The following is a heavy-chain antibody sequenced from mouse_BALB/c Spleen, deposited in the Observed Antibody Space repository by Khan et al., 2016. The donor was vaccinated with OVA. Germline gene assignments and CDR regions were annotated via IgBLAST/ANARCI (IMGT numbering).Heavy chain of an antibody. V-gene: IGHV2-6-1*01. CDR1: GFSLTNYG. Sequence: VELVESGPGLVAPSQSLYISCTISGFSLTNYGVHWVRQPPGKGLEWLVVIWNDGSTTYNSALKSSLTISKDNSTCNVFLKMHSLQTDDTAMYFCARQPYYHYNIMDYWGQGTSVTVSA. CDR2: IWNDGST. J-gene: IGHJ4*01. D-gene: IGHD2-10*01. CDR3: ARQPYYHYNIMDY.